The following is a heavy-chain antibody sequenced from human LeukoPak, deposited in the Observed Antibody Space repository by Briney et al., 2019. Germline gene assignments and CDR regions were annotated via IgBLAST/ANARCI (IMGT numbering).Heavy chain of an antibody. CDR3: ARGPRKYDYVWESYRYTFDY. V-gene: IGHV4-34*01. Sequence: SETLSLTCAVYGGSFSGYYWSWIRQPPGKGLEWIGEINHSGSTNYNPSLKSRVTISVDTSKNQFSLKLSSVTAADTAVYYCARGPRKYDYVWESYRYTFDYWGPGTLVTVSS. D-gene: IGHD3-16*02. CDR2: INHSGST. J-gene: IGHJ4*02. CDR1: GGSFSGYY.